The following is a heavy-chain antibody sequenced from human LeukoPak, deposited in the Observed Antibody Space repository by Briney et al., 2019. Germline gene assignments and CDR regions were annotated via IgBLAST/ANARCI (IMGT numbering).Heavy chain of an antibody. CDR2: IRSKAYGGTT. Sequence: PGGSLRLSCAASGFTFSNYWIHWVRQAPGKGLEWVGFIRSKAYGGTTEYAASVKGRFTISRDDSKSIAYLQMNSLKTEDTAVYYCTRDDPWGYDSSGDSDYWGQGTLVTVSS. CDR1: GFTFSNYW. CDR3: TRDDPWGYDSSGDSDY. D-gene: IGHD3-22*01. V-gene: IGHV3-49*04. J-gene: IGHJ4*02.